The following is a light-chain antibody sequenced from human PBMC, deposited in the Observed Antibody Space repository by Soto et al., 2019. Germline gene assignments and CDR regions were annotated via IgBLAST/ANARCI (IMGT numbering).Light chain of an antibody. CDR1: QSVSGRY. V-gene: IGKV3-20*01. CDR2: GAS. J-gene: IGKJ1*01. Sequence: EIVLTQSPGTLSLSPGERATLSCRASQSVSGRYLAWYQQKPGQAPRLVIYGASIRATGIPDRFSGSGSGTEFTLTISSLQPDDFATYCCQHYNSYSEAFGQGTKVDIK. CDR3: QHYNSYSEA.